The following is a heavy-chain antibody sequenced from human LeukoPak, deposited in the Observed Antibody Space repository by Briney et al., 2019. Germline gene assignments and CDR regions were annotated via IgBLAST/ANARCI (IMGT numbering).Heavy chain of an antibody. V-gene: IGHV4-31*03. CDR3: ARDSSAHFWSGSRRYYYYYGMDV. CDR1: GGSISSGGYY. Sequence: SETLSLTCTVSGGSISSGGYYWSWIRQHPGKRLEWIEYIYYSGSTYYNPSLKSRVTISVDTSKNQFSLKLSSGTAADTAVYYCARDSSAHFWSGSRRYYYYYGMDVWGQGTTVTVSS. D-gene: IGHD3-3*02. CDR2: IYYSGST. J-gene: IGHJ6*02.